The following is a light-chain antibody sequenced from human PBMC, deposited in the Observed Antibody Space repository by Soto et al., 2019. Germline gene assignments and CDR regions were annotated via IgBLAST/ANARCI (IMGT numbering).Light chain of an antibody. V-gene: IGKV1-5*03. J-gene: IGKJ2*01. CDR1: QSIGNW. CDR2: KAS. CDR3: QQYSSYSPYT. Sequence: DIQMTQPPSTLSASVGDRVTITCRASQSIGNWLAWYQQKPGKAPKLLIYKASNLESGVPSRFSGSGSGTEFTLTISSLQPDDVATYYCQQYSSYSPYTFGQGTKLEIK.